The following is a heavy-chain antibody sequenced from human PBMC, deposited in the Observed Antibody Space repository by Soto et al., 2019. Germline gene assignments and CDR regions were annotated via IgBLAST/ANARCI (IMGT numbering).Heavy chain of an antibody. CDR3: ARDTGGARGLRASYYYGMDV. J-gene: IGHJ6*02. V-gene: IGHV4-31*03. CDR1: GGSISNGGYY. D-gene: IGHD1-26*01. Sequence: KPSETLSLTCTVSGGSISNGGYYWSWIRQHPGKGLEWIGYIYYSGSTYYNPSLKSRVTISVDTSKNQFSLKLSSVTAADTAVYYCARDTGGARGLRASYYYGMDVWGQGTTVTVSS. CDR2: IYYSGST.